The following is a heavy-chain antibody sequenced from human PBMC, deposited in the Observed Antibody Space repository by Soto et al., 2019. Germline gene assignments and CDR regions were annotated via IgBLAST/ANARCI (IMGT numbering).Heavy chain of an antibody. V-gene: IGHV4-39*01. D-gene: IGHD2-21*02. Sequence: PSDTLYITCIVSGESISSSSYYWGWIRQPPGKGLEWIGSIYYSGRTYYNPSFKSRVTISIDTSKNQFSLKLSSVTATDTAVYYCARQRTTVVTQAYFDHWGQGALVTVSS. J-gene: IGHJ4*02. CDR3: ARQRTTVVTQAYFDH. CDR1: GESISSSSYY. CDR2: IYYSGRT.